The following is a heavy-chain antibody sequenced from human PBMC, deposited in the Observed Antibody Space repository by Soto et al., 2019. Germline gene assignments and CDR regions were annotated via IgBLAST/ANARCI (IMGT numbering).Heavy chain of an antibody. Sequence: PGGSLRLSCAASGFTFSSYGMHWVRQAPAKGLEWGAVISYDGSNKYYADSVKGRFTISRDNSKNTLYLQMNSLRAEDTAVYYCAKDISITMVRGVITYYYYGMDVWGQGTTVTVSS. D-gene: IGHD3-10*01. J-gene: IGHJ6*02. CDR2: ISYDGSNK. CDR3: AKDISITMVRGVITYYYYGMDV. CDR1: GFTFSSYG. V-gene: IGHV3-30*18.